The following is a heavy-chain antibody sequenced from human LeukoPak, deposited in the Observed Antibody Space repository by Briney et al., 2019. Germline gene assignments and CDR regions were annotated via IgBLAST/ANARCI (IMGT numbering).Heavy chain of an antibody. V-gene: IGHV3-30*02. J-gene: IGHJ6*03. D-gene: IGHD6-19*01. CDR1: GFTFSSYG. Sequence: GGSLRLSRAASGFTFSSYGMHWVRQAPGKGLEWVAFIRYDGSNKYYADSVKGRFTISRDNSKNTLYLQMNSLRAEDTAVYYCAKDRGDSSGWYATYYYYYMDVWGKGTTVTVSS. CDR2: IRYDGSNK. CDR3: AKDRGDSSGWYATYYYYYMDV.